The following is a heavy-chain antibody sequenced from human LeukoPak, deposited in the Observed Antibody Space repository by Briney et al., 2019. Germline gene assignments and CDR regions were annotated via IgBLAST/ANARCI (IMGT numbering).Heavy chain of an antibody. CDR1: GFTFSSYG. CDR2: ISYDGSNK. CDR3: AKDFGYSYGLCFDY. J-gene: IGHJ4*02. V-gene: IGHV3-30*18. D-gene: IGHD5-18*01. Sequence: GRSLRLSCAASGFTFSSYGMHWVRQAPGKGLEWVAVISYDGSNKYYADSVKGRFTISRGNSKNTLYLRMNSLRAEDTAVYYCAKDFGYSYGLCFDYWGQGTLVTVSS.